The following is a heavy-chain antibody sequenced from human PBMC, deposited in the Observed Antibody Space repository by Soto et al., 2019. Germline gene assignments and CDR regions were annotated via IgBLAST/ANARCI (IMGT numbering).Heavy chain of an antibody. CDR1: GFTFSDYY. D-gene: IGHD6-19*01. J-gene: IGHJ6*02. CDR3: ARGSSGWYATLSYYYYGMDV. V-gene: IGHV3-11*01. Sequence: GGSLRLSCAASGFTFSDYYMSWIRQAPGKGLEWVSYISSSGSTIYYADSVKGRFTISRDNAKNSLYLQMNSLRAEDTAVYYCARGSSGWYATLSYYYYGMDVWGQGTTVTVSS. CDR2: ISSSGSTI.